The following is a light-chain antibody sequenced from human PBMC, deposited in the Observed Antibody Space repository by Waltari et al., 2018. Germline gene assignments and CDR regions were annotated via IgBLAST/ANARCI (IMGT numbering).Light chain of an antibody. V-gene: IGKV3-20*01. CDR2: AAS. J-gene: IGKJ3*01. CDR3: QYYGSSPFT. CDR1: QSVSGTY. Sequence: EIVSPKSPGTLSLSPGDRATISCSASQSVSGTYLAGYQQKPGQAHSLLIYAASSRATVIPDRFSGSGSGTDFTLTSTRLEPEDFAVYYCQYYGSSPFTFGPRTIMDIK.